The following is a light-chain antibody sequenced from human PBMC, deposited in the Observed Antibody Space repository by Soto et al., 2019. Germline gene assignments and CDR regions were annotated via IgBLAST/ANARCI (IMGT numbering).Light chain of an antibody. CDR1: SSDVGGYNY. V-gene: IGLV2-14*01. CDR3: SSYTSSSLVV. CDR2: EVS. J-gene: IGLJ2*01. Sequence: QSALTQPASVSGSPGQSITISCTGTSSDVGGYNYVSWYQQHPDKAPKLMIYEVSNRPSGVSNRFSGSKSGNTASLTISGLQAEDEADYYCSSYTSSSLVVFGGGTKVTVL.